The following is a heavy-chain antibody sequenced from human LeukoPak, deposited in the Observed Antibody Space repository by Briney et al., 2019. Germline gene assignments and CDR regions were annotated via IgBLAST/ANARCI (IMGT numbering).Heavy chain of an antibody. CDR2: INHSGST. Sequence: SETLSLTCAVYGGSFSGYYWSWIRQPPGKGLEWIGEINHSGSTNYNPSLKSRVTISVDTSKNQFSLKLSSVTAADTAVYYCARDSIIMAVAGPYYYYGMDVWGQGTKVTVSS. CDR3: ARDSIIMAVAGPYYYYGMDV. J-gene: IGHJ6*02. CDR1: GGSFSGYY. D-gene: IGHD6-19*01. V-gene: IGHV4-34*01.